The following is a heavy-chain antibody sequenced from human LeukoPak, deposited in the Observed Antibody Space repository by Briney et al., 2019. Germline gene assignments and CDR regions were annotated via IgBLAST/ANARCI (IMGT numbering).Heavy chain of an antibody. CDR3: ARVGYCSNIDCYGTYYFDY. Sequence: GGSLRLSCAASAFSLNAYNMNWVRQAPGKGLEWVSSISYTGTYIYYADSVKGRFTISRDNAKNSLYLQMNSLRAEDTAVYYCARVGYCSNIDCYGTYYFDYWGQGALVTVSS. V-gene: IGHV3-21*01. J-gene: IGHJ4*02. D-gene: IGHD2-2*01. CDR2: ISYTGTYI. CDR1: AFSLNAYN.